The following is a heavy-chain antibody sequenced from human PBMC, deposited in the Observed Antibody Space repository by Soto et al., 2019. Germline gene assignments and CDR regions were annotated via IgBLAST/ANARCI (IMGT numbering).Heavy chain of an antibody. CDR1: GASIGSGPYY. CDR2: VDYGGIT. J-gene: IGHJ5*02. CDR3: VRRRASDMLTGAFDP. Sequence: SETLSLTCRVSGASIGSGPYYWCWLRQPTKKGQEWIGRVDYGGITYYSPSLKTRLRISVDSSTTHFSLSLSSVIAVDTALYFCVRRRASDMLTGAFDPWGQGSMVTVSS. D-gene: IGHD3-9*01. V-gene: IGHV4-39*02.